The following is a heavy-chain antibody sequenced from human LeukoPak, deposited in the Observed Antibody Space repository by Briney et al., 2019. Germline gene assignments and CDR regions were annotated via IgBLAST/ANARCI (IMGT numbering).Heavy chain of an antibody. CDR2: IDPSDSYT. Sequence: GESLKISFQGSGXTFTSYCISGVRQLPGKGLEGMGSIDPSDSYTNYSPSFQGHVTISADKSISTAYLQWSSLKASDTAMYYCARRTLYYYYGMDVWGQGTTVTVSS. V-gene: IGHV5-10-1*01. J-gene: IGHJ6*02. CDR3: ARRTLYYYYGMDV. D-gene: IGHD2/OR15-2a*01. CDR1: GXTFTSYC.